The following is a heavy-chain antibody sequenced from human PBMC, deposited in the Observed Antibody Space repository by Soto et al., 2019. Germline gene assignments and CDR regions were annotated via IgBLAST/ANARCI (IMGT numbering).Heavy chain of an antibody. CDR2: IIPIFGTA. D-gene: IGHD2-2*02. Sequence: SVKVSCKASGGTFSSYAISWVRQAPGQGLEWMGGIIPIFGTANYAQKFQGRVTITADKSTSTAYMELSSLRSEDTAVYYCASSQSVVPAAIHYYYYGMDVWGQGTTVTAP. CDR3: ASSQSVVPAAIHYYYYGMDV. V-gene: IGHV1-69*06. CDR1: GGTFSSYA. J-gene: IGHJ6*02.